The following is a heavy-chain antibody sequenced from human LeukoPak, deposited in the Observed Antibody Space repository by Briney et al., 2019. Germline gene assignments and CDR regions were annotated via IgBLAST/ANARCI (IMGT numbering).Heavy chain of an antibody. D-gene: IGHD1-26*01. CDR1: GGSISSSNW. V-gene: IGHV4-4*02. CDR2: IYHSGST. J-gene: IGHJ5*02. Sequence: SETLSLTCAVSGGSISSSNWWSWVRQPPGKGLEWIGEIYHSGSTNYNPSLKSRVTISVDKSKNQFSLKLSSVTAADTAVYYCARKGIVGAFNWFDPWGQGTLVTVSS. CDR3: ARKGIVGAFNWFDP.